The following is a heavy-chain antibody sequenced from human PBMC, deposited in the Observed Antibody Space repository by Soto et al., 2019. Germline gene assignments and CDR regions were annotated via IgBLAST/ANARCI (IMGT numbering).Heavy chain of an antibody. Sequence: EVQLVESGGGLVQPGGSLKLSCAASGFTFSGSAMHWVRQASGKGLEWVGRIRSKANSYATAYAASVKGRFTISRDDSKNTAYLQMNSLKTEDTAVYYCTSSYYYDSSGHKPYYYYGMDVWGQGTTVTGSS. J-gene: IGHJ6*02. CDR3: TSSYYYDSSGHKPYYYYGMDV. V-gene: IGHV3-73*02. D-gene: IGHD3-22*01. CDR2: IRSKANSYAT. CDR1: GFTFSGSA.